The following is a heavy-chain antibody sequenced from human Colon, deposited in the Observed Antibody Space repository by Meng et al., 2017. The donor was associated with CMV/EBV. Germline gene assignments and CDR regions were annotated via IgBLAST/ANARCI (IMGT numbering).Heavy chain of an antibody. CDR3: ARASIPDTGMGLDN. Sequence: GESLKISCAASGFTLSSYSMNWVRQAPGKGLEWVSSISSSSSYIYYADSVKGRFTISRDNAKNSLYLQMNSLGAEDTAVYYCARASIPDTGMGLDNWGQGTLVTVSS. J-gene: IGHJ4*02. V-gene: IGHV3-21*01. CDR1: GFTLSSYS. D-gene: IGHD2-8*02. CDR2: ISSSSSYI.